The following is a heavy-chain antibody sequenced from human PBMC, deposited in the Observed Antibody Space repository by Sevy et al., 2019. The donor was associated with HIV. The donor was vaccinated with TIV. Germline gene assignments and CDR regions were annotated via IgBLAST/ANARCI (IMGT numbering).Heavy chain of an antibody. Sequence: ASVKVSCKVSGSTLSQMAMHWVRQAPGKGLEWTATFDPEDAETIDTQKLQGRVTMTEDTSRDTAYMELSNLRSEDTAVYYCATTKDYYESSGEPFDYWGQGTLVTVSS. D-gene: IGHD3-22*01. V-gene: IGHV1-24*01. CDR3: ATTKDYYESSGEPFDY. J-gene: IGHJ4*02. CDR1: GSTLSQMA. CDR2: FDPEDAET.